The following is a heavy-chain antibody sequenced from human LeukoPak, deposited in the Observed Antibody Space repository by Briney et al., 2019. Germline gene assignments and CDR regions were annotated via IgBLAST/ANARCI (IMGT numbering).Heavy chain of an antibody. CDR3: ARDPDGYRG. CDR1: GGSISSHY. Sequence: ETLSLTCTVSGGSISSHYWFWIRQPPGKGLVWVSRINSDGSSTSYADSVKGRFTISRDNAKNTLYLQMNSLRAEDTAVYYCARDPDGYRGWGQGTLVTVSS. J-gene: IGHJ4*02. D-gene: IGHD5-24*01. V-gene: IGHV3-74*01. CDR2: INSDGSST.